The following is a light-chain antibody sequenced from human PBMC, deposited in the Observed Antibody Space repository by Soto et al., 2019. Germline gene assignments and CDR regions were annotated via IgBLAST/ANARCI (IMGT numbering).Light chain of an antibody. CDR3: QQSYSSPQT. Sequence: DIQMTQSPSSLSASVGDRVSITCRAGQSINTFLTWYQQKPGKAPTLLIYGASSLQSGVPSRFSGSGSGTDFTLTISSLQPEDFATYYCQQSYSSPQTVGQGTKVEIK. V-gene: IGKV1-39*01. CDR1: QSINTF. J-gene: IGKJ1*01. CDR2: GAS.